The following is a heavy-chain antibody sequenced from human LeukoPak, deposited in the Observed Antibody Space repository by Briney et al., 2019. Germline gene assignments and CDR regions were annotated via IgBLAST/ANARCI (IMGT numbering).Heavy chain of an antibody. Sequence: ASVKVSCKASGYTFTSFGISWVRQAPGQGLEWMGWITAYNGNTNYAHKFQGRVTMTTDTSTSTAYMELRSLRSDDTAVYYCAREYGITMVRGIRSWFDPWGQGTLVTVSS. CDR2: ITAYNGNT. CDR1: GYTFTSFG. V-gene: IGHV1-18*01. D-gene: IGHD3-10*01. J-gene: IGHJ5*02. CDR3: AREYGITMVRGIRSWFDP.